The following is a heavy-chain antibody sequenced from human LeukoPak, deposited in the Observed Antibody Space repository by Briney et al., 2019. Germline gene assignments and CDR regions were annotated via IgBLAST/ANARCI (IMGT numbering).Heavy chain of an antibody. J-gene: IGHJ4*02. CDR3: ARGDNSGWYFFDY. V-gene: IGHV5-51*01. CDR1: GYTFTDRW. CDR2: IYPGDSDT. Sequence: KGGESLKISCKASGYTFTDRWIGWVRQMPGKGLEWMGIIYPGDSDTRYSPSFQGQVTISADKSISTAYLQWRNLQAPDTAMYYCARGDNSGWYFFDYWGQGTLVTVSS. D-gene: IGHD6-19*01.